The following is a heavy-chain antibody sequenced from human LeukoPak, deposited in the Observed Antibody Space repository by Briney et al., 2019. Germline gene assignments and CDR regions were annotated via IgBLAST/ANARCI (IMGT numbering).Heavy chain of an antibody. Sequence: SETLSLTCTVSGGSISSYYWSWIRQPPGKGLEWIGYIYYSGSTNYNPSLKSRVTISVDTSKNQLSLKLSSVTAADTAVYYCARDHGLLSLDYWGQGTLVTVSS. CDR2: IYYSGST. V-gene: IGHV4-59*01. J-gene: IGHJ4*02. D-gene: IGHD2/OR15-2a*01. CDR3: ARDHGLLSLDY. CDR1: GGSISSYY.